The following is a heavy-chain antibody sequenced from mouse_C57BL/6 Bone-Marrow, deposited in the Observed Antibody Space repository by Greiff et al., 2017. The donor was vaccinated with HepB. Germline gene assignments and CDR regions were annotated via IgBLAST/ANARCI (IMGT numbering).Heavy chain of an antibody. CDR1: GYAFSSSW. V-gene: IGHV1-82*01. CDR2: IYPGDGDT. CDR3: ARGEPYYYGSSYAY. J-gene: IGHJ3*01. Sequence: VQLQQSGPELVKPGASVKISCKASGYAFSSSWMNWVKQRPGKGLEWIGRIYPGDGDTNYNGKFKGKATLTADKSSSTAYMQLSSLTSEDSAVYFCARGEPYYYGSSYAYWGQGTLVTVSA. D-gene: IGHD1-1*01.